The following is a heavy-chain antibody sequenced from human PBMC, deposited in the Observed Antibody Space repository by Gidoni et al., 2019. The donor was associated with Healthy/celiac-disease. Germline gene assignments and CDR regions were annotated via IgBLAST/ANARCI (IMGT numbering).Heavy chain of an antibody. D-gene: IGHD5-18*01. CDR1: GFTFSSYS. CDR3: ARANTAMVTGIYY. Sequence: EVQLVESGGGLVKPGGSLRRSCAASGFTFSSYSLNWVCQAPGNVLELVASISSSSSSIYYADSVKGRFTISRANAKNSLYLQMTSLGAEDTAVYYCARANTAMVTGIYYWGQGTLVTVSS. V-gene: IGHV3-21*01. J-gene: IGHJ4*02. CDR2: ISSSSSSI.